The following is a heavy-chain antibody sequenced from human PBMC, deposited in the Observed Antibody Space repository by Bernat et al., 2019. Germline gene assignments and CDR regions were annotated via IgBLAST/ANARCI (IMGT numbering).Heavy chain of an antibody. CDR3: ARDGYYYDSSPEVGGMDV. CDR1: GYTFTSYG. D-gene: IGHD3-22*01. Sequence: LVQSGAEVKKPGASVKVSCKASGYTFTSYGISWVRQDPGQGLEWMGWISAYNGNTNYAQKLQGRVTMTTDTSTSTAYMELRSLRSDDTAVYYCARDGYYYDSSPEVGGMDVWGQGTTVTVSS. J-gene: IGHJ6*02. V-gene: IGHV1-18*01. CDR2: ISAYNGNT.